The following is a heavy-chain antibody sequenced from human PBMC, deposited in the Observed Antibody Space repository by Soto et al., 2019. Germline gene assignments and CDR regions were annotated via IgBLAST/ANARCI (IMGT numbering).Heavy chain of an antibody. CDR3: ATARITMVRGVIIRSDWFDP. V-gene: IGHV1-24*01. D-gene: IGHD3-10*01. CDR2: FDPEDGET. CDR1: GYTLTELS. Sequence: PGPSVKVSCKVSGYTLTELSMHWVRQAPGKGLEWMGGFDPEDGETIYAQKFQGRVTMTEDTSTDTAYMELSSLRSEDTAVYYCATARITMVRGVIIRSDWFDPWGQGXLVTVYS. J-gene: IGHJ5*02.